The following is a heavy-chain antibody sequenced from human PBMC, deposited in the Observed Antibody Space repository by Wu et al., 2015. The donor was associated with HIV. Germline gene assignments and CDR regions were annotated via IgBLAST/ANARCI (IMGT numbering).Heavy chain of an antibody. Sequence: QVQLVQSGAEVKKPGALVKISCKTSGYTFSDHYMHWVRQAPGQGLEWVGTLNPSGGRRRNALKFRDRITMTRDMSTSTFYMELRRLTSEDTALYYCGREQYGAVSGLSMDVWGKGTTVIVSS. CDR3: GREQYGAVSGLSMDV. CDR2: LNPSGGRR. V-gene: IGHV1-46*01. D-gene: IGHD3-16*01. CDR1: GYTFSDHY. J-gene: IGHJ6*03.